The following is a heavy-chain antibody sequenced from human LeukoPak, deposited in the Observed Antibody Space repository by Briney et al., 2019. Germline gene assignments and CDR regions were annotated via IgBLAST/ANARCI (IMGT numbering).Heavy chain of an antibody. CDR2: IYYSGST. CDR1: GGSISSYY. V-gene: IGHV4-59*01. CDR3: ARGHRAHGSGRTIHGLYYYYMDV. Sequence: PSETLSLTCTVSGGSISSYYWSWIRQPPGKGLEWIGHIYYSGSTNYNPSLKSRVTISVDTSKNQFSLKLSSVTAADTAVYYCARGHRAHGSGRTIHGLYYYYMDVWGKGTTVTISS. J-gene: IGHJ6*03. D-gene: IGHD3-10*01.